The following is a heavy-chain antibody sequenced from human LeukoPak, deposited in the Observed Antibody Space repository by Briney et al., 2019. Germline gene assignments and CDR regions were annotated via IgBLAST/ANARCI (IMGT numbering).Heavy chain of an antibody. V-gene: IGHV4-38-2*02. Sequence: PSETLSLTCTVSGYSISSGYYWGWIRQPPGKGLEWIGSIYHSGSTSYNPSLKSRVTLSVDTSKNQFSLKLTSVTAADTAVYYCARDRNYLFDYWGQGTLVTVSS. CDR2: IYHSGST. CDR1: GYSISSGYY. J-gene: IGHJ4*02. CDR3: ARDRNYLFDY. D-gene: IGHD5-24*01.